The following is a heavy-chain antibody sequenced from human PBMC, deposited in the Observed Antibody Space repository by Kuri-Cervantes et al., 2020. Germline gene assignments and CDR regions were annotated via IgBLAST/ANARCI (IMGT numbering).Heavy chain of an antibody. V-gene: IGHV3-30*01. CDR2: ISSDGSNK. Sequence: GSLRLSCAASGFTFRSYAIHWVRQAPGKGLEWVAVISSDGSNKYHADSVKGRFTISRSNSQNTLYLQMNSLRAEDTAVYYCARVNTMMAWYQYYYMDVWGKGTTVTVSS. CDR1: GFTFRSYA. D-gene: IGHD2-2*01. J-gene: IGHJ6*03. CDR3: ARVNTMMAWYQYYYMDV.